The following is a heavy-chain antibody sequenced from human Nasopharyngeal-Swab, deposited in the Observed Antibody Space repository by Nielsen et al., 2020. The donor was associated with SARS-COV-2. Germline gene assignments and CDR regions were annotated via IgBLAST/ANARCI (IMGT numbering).Heavy chain of an antibody. Sequence: VRQAPGKGLEWVSFTSSSGSHKYYADSMKGRFTISRDNAKSSLYLQLSSLRAEDTAVYYCARVEEYYYGSGSLSDNWGQGTLVTVSS. J-gene: IGHJ4*02. D-gene: IGHD3-10*01. CDR3: ARVEEYYYGSGSLSDN. CDR2: TSSSGSHK. V-gene: IGHV3-21*01.